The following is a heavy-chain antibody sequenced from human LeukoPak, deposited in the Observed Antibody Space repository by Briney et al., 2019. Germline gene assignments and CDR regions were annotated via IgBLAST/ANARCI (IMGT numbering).Heavy chain of an antibody. Sequence: GGSLRLSCEVSGFTFSSYVMSWVRQAPGKGLEWVALIPSDGSYTYYADSVKGRFTISRDNSKNTLSLQMNSVRPDDTAVYYCAKDRYGDYGPFDNWGQGTMVTVSS. V-gene: IGHV3-30*18. CDR3: AKDRYGDYGPFDN. D-gene: IGHD4-17*01. CDR1: GFTFSSYV. J-gene: IGHJ3*02. CDR2: IPSDGSYT.